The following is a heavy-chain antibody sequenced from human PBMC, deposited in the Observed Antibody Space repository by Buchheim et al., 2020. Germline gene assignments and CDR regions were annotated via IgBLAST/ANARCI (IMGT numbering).Heavy chain of an antibody. CDR1: GFNFSTYH. D-gene: IGHD6-13*01. J-gene: IGHJ4*02. CDR3: TTDHPGVTAAGASDN. V-gene: IGHV3-48*02. Sequence: EVQLVESGGGLVQPGGSLRLSCAGSGFNFSTYHMNWVRQAPGKGLEWVSYIGSRSSIIYYADSVKGRFTIYRDNAKNSLYLQMNSLRDEDTALYYCTTDHPGVTAAGASDNWGQGTL. CDR2: IGSRSSII.